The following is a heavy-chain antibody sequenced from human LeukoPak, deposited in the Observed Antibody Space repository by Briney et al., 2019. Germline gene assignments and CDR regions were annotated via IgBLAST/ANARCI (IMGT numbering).Heavy chain of an antibody. Sequence: GASVNVSCKASGYTFTSYYMHWVRQAPGQGLEWMGIINPSGGSTSYAQKFQGRVTMTRDTSTSTVYMELSSLRSEDTAVYYCARALAHITMIVVVTSHGAFDIWGQGTMVTVSS. CDR2: INPSGGST. J-gene: IGHJ3*02. V-gene: IGHV1-46*01. CDR3: ARALAHITMIVVVTSHGAFDI. D-gene: IGHD3-22*01. CDR1: GYTFTSYY.